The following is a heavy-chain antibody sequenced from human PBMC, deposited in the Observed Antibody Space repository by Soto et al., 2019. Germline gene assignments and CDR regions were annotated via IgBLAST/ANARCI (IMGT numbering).Heavy chain of an antibody. J-gene: IGHJ1*01. CDR2: ISSSSSYI. Sequence: GGSLRLSCAASGFTFSSYSMNWVRQAPGKGLEWVSSISSSSSYIYYADSVKGRFTISRDNAKNSLYLQMNSLRAEDTAVYYCARANDLEYFQHWGQGTLVTVSS. CDR1: GFTFSSYS. CDR3: ARANDLEYFQH. V-gene: IGHV3-21*01.